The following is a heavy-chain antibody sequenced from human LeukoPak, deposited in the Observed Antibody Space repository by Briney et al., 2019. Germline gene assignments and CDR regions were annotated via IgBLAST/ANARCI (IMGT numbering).Heavy chain of an antibody. D-gene: IGHD3-16*01. CDR3: ARESQTMITTRGRNWFDP. CDR2: INPNSGGT. CDR1: GYTFTGYY. Sequence: ASVKVSCKASGYTFTGYYMHWVRQAPGQGLEWMGWINPNSGGTNYAQKFQGRVTMTRDTSISTAYMELSRLRSDDTAVYYCARESQTMITTRGRNWFDPWGQGTLVTVSS. V-gene: IGHV1-2*02. J-gene: IGHJ5*02.